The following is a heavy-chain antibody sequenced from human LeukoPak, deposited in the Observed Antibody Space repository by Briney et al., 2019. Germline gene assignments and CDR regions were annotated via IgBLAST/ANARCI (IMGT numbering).Heavy chain of an antibody. CDR1: GFTFSSYW. CDR3: ARHLSGITGYTYGRGIDY. D-gene: IGHD5-18*01. J-gene: IGHJ4*02. Sequence: GGSLRLSCAASGFTFSSYWMSWVRQAPGKGLEWVANIKKDGSEKYYVDSVKGRFTISRDNAKKSLYLQMNSLRAEDTAVYYCARHLSGITGYTYGRGIDYWGQGSLVTVSS. V-gene: IGHV3-7*01. CDR2: IKKDGSEK.